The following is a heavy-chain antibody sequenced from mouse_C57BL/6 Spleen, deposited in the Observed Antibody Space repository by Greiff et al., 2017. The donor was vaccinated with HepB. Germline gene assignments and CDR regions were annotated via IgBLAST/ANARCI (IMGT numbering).Heavy chain of an antibody. CDR1: GYTFTSYW. CDR2: IYPGTSDT. CDR3: TRSGDYDRFDY. J-gene: IGHJ2*01. D-gene: IGHD2-4*01. V-gene: IGHV1-5*01. Sequence: VQLQQSGTVLARPGASVKMSCKTSGYTFTSYWMHWVNQGPGQGLEWIGAIYPGTSDTRDNQKFKGKAKLTAVTSASPAYMELSSLTNEDSAVYYCTRSGDYDRFDYWGQGTTLTVSS.